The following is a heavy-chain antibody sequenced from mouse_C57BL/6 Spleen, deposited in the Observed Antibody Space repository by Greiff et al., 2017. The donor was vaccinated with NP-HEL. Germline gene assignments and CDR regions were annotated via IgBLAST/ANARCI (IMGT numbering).Heavy chain of an antibody. Sequence: VQLQQSGAELVRPGTSVKVSCKASGYAFTNYLIEWVKQRPGQGLEWIGVINPGSGGTNYNEKIKGKATLTADKSSSTAYMQLSSLTSEDSAVYFCARRDRWLLSFAYWGQGTLVTVSA. CDR2: INPGSGGT. CDR3: ARRDRWLLSFAY. D-gene: IGHD2-3*01. CDR1: GYAFTNYL. V-gene: IGHV1-54*01. J-gene: IGHJ3*01.